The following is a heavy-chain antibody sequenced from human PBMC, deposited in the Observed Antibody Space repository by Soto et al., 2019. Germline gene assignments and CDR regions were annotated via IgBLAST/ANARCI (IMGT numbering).Heavy chain of an antibody. V-gene: IGHV1-69*13. J-gene: IGHJ6*02. Sequence: SVKVSCKASGGTFSIYGFSWVRQAPGQGPEWIGGIIPILTTPNYAQKFQGRVTIVADESTTTVYMELSSLKFEDTAVYYCATSVGIATTGEDGMDVWGQGTWVTVSS. CDR3: ATSVGIATTGEDGMDV. CDR1: GGTFSIYG. CDR2: IIPILTTP. D-gene: IGHD2-8*02.